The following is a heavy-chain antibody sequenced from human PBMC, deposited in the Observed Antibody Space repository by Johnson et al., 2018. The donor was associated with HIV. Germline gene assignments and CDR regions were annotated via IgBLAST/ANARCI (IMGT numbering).Heavy chain of an antibody. CDR3: AREGGGYDGKGAFDI. Sequence: QVQLVECGGGVVKPGESLRLSCAASGFTFSSYGMHWVRQAPGKGLEWVSVIYSGGSTYYADSVKGRFTISRDNSKNTLYLQMNSLRAEDTAVYYCAREGGGYDGKGAFDIWGQGTMVTVSS. D-gene: IGHD5-12*01. V-gene: IGHV3-NL1*01. CDR1: GFTFSSYG. J-gene: IGHJ3*02. CDR2: IYSGGST.